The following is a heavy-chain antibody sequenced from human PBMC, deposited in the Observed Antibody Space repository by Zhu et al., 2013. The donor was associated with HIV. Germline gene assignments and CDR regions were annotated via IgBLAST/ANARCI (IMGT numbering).Heavy chain of an antibody. V-gene: IGHV3-23*01. CDR2: ISGSGGST. Sequence: VQLQESGPGLVKPSGTLSLTCAVSGGSIRGSNEWWSWVRQAPGKGLEWVSAISGSGGSTYYADSVKGRFTISRDNSKNTLYLQMNSLRAEDTAVYYCAKDLPRYCSSTSCYDAFDIWGQGTMVTVSS. CDR3: AKDLPRYCSSTSCYDAFDI. D-gene: IGHD2-2*01. CDR1: GGSIRGSNEW. J-gene: IGHJ3*02.